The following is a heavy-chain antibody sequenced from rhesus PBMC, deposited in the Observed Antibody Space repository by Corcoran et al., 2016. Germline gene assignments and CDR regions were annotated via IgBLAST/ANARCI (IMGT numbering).Heavy chain of an antibody. J-gene: IGHJ4*01. D-gene: IGHD1-44*02. CDR3: ARDGAWTPRDY. CDR2: ISYSGRT. Sequence: QLQLQESGPGLVKPSETLSLTCAVSGYSISSGYGWSWIRQPPGKGLEWIGYISYSGRTSYNPSRRSRVTISRDTSKNQFSLKLSCVTAADTAVYYCARDGAWTPRDYWGQGVLVTVSS. CDR1: GYSISSGYG. V-gene: IGHV4-122*02.